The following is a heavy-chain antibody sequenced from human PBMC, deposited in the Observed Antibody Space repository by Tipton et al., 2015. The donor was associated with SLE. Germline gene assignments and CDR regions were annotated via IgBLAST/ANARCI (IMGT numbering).Heavy chain of an antibody. CDR3: ARLGHPGYFDY. CDR2: ISSSGSTI. J-gene: IGHJ4*02. CDR1: GFTFSSYE. V-gene: IGHV3-48*03. D-gene: IGHD3-16*01. Sequence: GSLRLSCAASGFTFSSYEMNWVRQAPGKGLEWVSYISSSGSTIYYADSVKGRFTISRDNAKNSLYLQMNSLRAEDTAVYYCARLGHPGYFDYWGREPWSPSPQ.